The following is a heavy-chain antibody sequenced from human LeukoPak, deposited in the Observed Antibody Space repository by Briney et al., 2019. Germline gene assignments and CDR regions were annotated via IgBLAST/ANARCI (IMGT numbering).Heavy chain of an antibody. CDR3: ARAPITSPFYFDY. D-gene: IGHD2-2*01. J-gene: IGHJ4*02. Sequence: GGSLRLSCTASGFAFDEHGMSWVRQVPGKGLEWVSGINWSGGSTGYADPLRGRITISRDNAKNSLYLQMDSLRAEDTALCYCARAPITSPFYFDYWGQGTLVTVSS. CDR2: INWSGGST. CDR1: GFAFDEHG. V-gene: IGHV3-20*04.